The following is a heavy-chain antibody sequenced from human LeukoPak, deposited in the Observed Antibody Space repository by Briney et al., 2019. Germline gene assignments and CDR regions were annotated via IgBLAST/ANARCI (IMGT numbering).Heavy chain of an antibody. CDR1: GFTFNMYS. CDR3: ARDLTKGVPEPH. V-gene: IGHV3-21*01. D-gene: IGHD1-14*01. Sequence: GGSLRLSCAASGFTFNMYSMNWVRQAPGKGLEWVSSITSSGNYIYYADSVKGRFSISRYNAKNSLYLQMNSLRAEDTAVYYCARDLTKGVPEPHWGQGTLVTVTS. CDR2: ITSSGNYI. J-gene: IGHJ4*02.